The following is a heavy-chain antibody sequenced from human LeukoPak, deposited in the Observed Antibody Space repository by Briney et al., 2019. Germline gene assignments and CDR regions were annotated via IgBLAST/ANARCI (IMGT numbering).Heavy chain of an antibody. Sequence: GGSLRLSCAASGFTFSSYGMHWVRQAPGKGLEWVAVTWYDGSDKYYADSVKGRSTISRDNSKNTLYLQMNSLRAEDTAVYYCARGLEQLLHWGQGTLVTVSS. J-gene: IGHJ4*02. CDR3: ARGLEQLLH. CDR1: GFTFSSYG. CDR2: TWYDGSDK. D-gene: IGHD6-6*01. V-gene: IGHV3-33*01.